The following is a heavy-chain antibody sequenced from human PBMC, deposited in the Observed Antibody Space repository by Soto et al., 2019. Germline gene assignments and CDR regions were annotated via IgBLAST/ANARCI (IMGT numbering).Heavy chain of an antibody. J-gene: IGHJ4*02. V-gene: IGHV3-23*01. Sequence: EVQLLESGGGLVQPGGSLRLSCAASGFTFSSYAMSWVRQAPGKGLEWVSAISGSGGSTYYADSVKGRFTISRDNSKNTLYRQMNSLRAEDTAVYYCAKDRHVRFLEWLLPPSIDYWGQGTLVTVSS. D-gene: IGHD3-3*01. CDR3: AKDRHVRFLEWLLPPSIDY. CDR2: ISGSGGST. CDR1: GFTFSSYA.